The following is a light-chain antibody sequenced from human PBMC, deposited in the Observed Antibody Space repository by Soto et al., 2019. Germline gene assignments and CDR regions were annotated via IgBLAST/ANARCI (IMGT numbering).Light chain of an antibody. CDR3: QQYGRSRT. Sequence: EIVLTQSPGTLSLSPGERATLSCRASQSVSNNYLAWYQQKPGQAPRLLIYAASNRATGVPARFSGSWSGTEFTLTISSLQSEDFAVYYCQQYGRSRTFGQGTKVDIK. CDR2: AAS. J-gene: IGKJ1*01. CDR1: QSVSNNY. V-gene: IGKV3-20*01.